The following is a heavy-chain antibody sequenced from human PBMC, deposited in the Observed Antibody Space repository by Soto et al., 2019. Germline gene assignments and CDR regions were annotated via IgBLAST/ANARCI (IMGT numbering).Heavy chain of an antibody. Sequence: SETLSLTCAVYGGSFSGYYWSWIRQPPGKGLEWIGEINHSGSTNYNPSLKSRVTISVDTSKNQFSLKLSSVTAADTAVYYCARASGYCSSTSCYALPFDYWGQGTLVTVSS. CDR2: INHSGST. V-gene: IGHV4-34*01. CDR1: GGSFSGYY. CDR3: ARASGYCSSTSCYALPFDY. D-gene: IGHD2-2*01. J-gene: IGHJ4*02.